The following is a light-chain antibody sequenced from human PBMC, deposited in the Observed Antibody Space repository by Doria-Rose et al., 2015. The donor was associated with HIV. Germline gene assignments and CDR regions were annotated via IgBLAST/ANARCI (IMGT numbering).Light chain of an antibody. CDR2: RAS. V-gene: IGKV3-15*01. CDR3: QQYSQWPPYT. Sequence: TQSPATLSVSPGERATLSCRASQGIGSDLAWYQQKPGQAPRLLIYRASIKATGIPPRFTGGGSGTECTLTISSLQSEDFAVYFCQQYSQWPPYTFGQGTKLEVK. J-gene: IGKJ2*01. CDR1: QGIGSD.